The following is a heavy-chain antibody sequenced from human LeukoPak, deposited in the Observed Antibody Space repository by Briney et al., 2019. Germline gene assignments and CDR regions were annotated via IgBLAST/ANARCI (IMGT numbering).Heavy chain of an antibody. V-gene: IGHV4-34*01. CDR3: ARRILTFRLLPPAFDI. Sequence: SETLSLTCGVSGGSLSFYYWSRIRQSPGKGLEWIAEISQNGDSNYNMSLKSRVTISLDKSKNQFSLKLSSVTAADTAVYYCARRILTFRLLPPAFDIWGQGTMVTVSS. J-gene: IGHJ3*02. D-gene: IGHD2/OR15-2a*01. CDR2: ISQNGDS. CDR1: GGSLSFYY.